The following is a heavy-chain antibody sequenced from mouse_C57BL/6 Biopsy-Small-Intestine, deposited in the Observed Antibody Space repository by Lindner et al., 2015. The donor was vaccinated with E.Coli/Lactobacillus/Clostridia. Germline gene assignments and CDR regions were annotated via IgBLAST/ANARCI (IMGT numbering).Heavy chain of an antibody. CDR3: ARGGNYVKSALDY. D-gene: IGHD2-1*01. V-gene: IGHV1-52*01. CDR1: GYTFTTYW. Sequence: VQLQESGTEMVRPGASVKLSCRASGYTFTTYWMHWVKQRPGQGLEWIGKIDPSDTETHYNQNFKDKATLTVDKSSSTAHMELRSLASEDSAVYYCARGGNYVKSALDYWGRGTSVTVSS. CDR2: IDPSDTET. J-gene: IGHJ4*01.